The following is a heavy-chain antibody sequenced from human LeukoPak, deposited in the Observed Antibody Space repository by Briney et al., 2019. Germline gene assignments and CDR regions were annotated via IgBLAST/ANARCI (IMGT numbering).Heavy chain of an antibody. V-gene: IGHV1-8*01. Sequence: GASVKVSCKASGYTFTSYDINWVRQATGQGLEWMGWMNPNSGNTGYAQKLQGRVTMTTDTSTSTAYMELRSLRSDDTAVYYCARGFPGRLDYWGQGTLVTVSS. CDR1: GYTFTSYD. CDR2: MNPNSGNT. J-gene: IGHJ4*02. CDR3: ARGFPGRLDY.